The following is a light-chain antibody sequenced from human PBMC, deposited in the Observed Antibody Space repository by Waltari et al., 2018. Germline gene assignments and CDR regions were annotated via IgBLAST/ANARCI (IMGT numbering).Light chain of an antibody. CDR3: QQYSNWYT. CDR2: EAS. Sequence: EILMTQSPATLSVSPGERATLSCRASQSVSSTLAWYQQKPGQAPRLPIYEASTRATGIPARFSGSGSGTEFTLTISSLQSEDFAVYYCQQYSNWYTFGQGTKLEIK. V-gene: IGKV3-15*01. J-gene: IGKJ2*01. CDR1: QSVSST.